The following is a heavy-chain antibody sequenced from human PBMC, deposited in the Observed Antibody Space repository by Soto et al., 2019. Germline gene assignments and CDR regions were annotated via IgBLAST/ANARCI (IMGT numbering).Heavy chain of an antibody. D-gene: IGHD5-12*01. CDR1: GFTFSSYS. Sequence: EVQLVESGGGLVTPGGSLRLSCAASGFTFSSYSMHWVRQAPGKGLEWVSSISSSSSYIYYADSVKGRFTISRDNAKNSLYLQMNSLRAEDTAVYYCARGYSGYDFSSGDYWGQGTLVTVSS. V-gene: IGHV3-21*01. CDR2: ISSSSSYI. CDR3: ARGYSGYDFSSGDY. J-gene: IGHJ4*02.